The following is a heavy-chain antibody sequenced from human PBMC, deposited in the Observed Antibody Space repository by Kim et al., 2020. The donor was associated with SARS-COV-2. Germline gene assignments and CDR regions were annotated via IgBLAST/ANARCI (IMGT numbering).Heavy chain of an antibody. V-gene: IGHV1-3*04. J-gene: IGHJ4*02. CDR1: GYTFINYV. Sequence: ASVKVSCKASGYTFINYVMHWVRQAPGQRLEWMGLISIGHDDTKYSQKFRGRVTITRDTTASTAYMELSSLRSEDTAVYYCARGSGWAFDYLGQGTLVTV. CDR2: ISIGHDDT. D-gene: IGHD6-19*01. CDR3: ARGSGWAFDY.